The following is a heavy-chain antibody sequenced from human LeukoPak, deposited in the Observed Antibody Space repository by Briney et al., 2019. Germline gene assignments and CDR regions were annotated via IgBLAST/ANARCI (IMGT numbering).Heavy chain of an antibody. CDR1: GFTFSSYL. CDR3: ARDVQAGPGY. CDR2: INSDGSRT. Sequence: PGGSLRLSGAASGFTFSSYLMHWVRQAPGKGLVWVTRINSDGSRTTYADSVKGRFTLSRDNAKNTLHLQMNSLRAEDTAVYYCARDVQAGPGYWGQGTLVTVSS. V-gene: IGHV3-74*01. D-gene: IGHD6-19*01. J-gene: IGHJ4*02.